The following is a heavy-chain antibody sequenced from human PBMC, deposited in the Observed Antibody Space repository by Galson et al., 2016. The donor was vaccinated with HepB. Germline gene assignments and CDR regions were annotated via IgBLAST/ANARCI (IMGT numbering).Heavy chain of an antibody. D-gene: IGHD2-21*02. CDR2: ISGSGTNT. CDR1: GFTVSSNY. J-gene: IGHJ6*02. CDR3: AKSLLGVTLVSYYYGMDV. V-gene: IGHV3-23*01. Sequence: SLRLSCAASGFTVSSNYLSWVRQAPGKGLEWVSAISGSGTNTYYEDSVKGRFTISRDNSKNTLFLQMNSLRAEDTAVYYCAKSLLGVTLVSYYYGMDVWGQGSTVTVSS.